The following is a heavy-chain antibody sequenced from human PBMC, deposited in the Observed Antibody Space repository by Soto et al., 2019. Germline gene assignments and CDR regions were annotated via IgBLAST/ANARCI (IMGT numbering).Heavy chain of an antibody. J-gene: IGHJ5*02. V-gene: IGHV4-4*02. CDR1: GGSISSRNG. Sequence: SDTLSLTSAVSGGSISSRNGWSWVRQPPGKGLEWIGEIYHSGSTNYNPSLKSRVTISVDKSKNQFSLKLSSVTAADTAVYYCARGDPYYDFWSGPNWFDPWGQGTLVTVFS. D-gene: IGHD3-3*01. CDR3: ARGDPYYDFWSGPNWFDP. CDR2: IYHSGST.